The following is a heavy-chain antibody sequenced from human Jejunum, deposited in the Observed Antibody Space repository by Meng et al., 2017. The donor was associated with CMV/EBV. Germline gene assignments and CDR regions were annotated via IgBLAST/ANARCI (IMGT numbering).Heavy chain of an antibody. CDR3: ARDNHPGNYYYYYGVDF. CDR2: ISSNSNTL. CDR1: FSTYR. V-gene: IGHV3-48*01. J-gene: IGHJ6*02. Sequence: FSTYRMTWVRQAPGKGLEWIAYISSNSNTLLYADSVKGRFTISRDNANNSLYLQMSSLRAEDTAVYYCARDNHPGNYYYYYGVDFWGQGTTVTVSS. D-gene: IGHD1-14*01.